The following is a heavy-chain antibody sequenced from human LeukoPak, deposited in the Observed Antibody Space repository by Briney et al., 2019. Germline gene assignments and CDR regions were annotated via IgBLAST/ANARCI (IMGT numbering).Heavy chain of an antibody. D-gene: IGHD2-2*01. Sequence: ASVKVSCKASGYTFTSYGISWVRQAPGQGLEWMGWISAYNGNTNYAQKLQGRVTMTTDTSTSTAYMELRSLRSDDTAVYYCARFGGYLGYCSSTSCRGYWFDPWGQGTLVTVSS. CDR3: ARFGGYLGYCSSTSCRGYWFDP. CDR1: GYTFTSYG. V-gene: IGHV1-18*01. CDR2: ISAYNGNT. J-gene: IGHJ5*02.